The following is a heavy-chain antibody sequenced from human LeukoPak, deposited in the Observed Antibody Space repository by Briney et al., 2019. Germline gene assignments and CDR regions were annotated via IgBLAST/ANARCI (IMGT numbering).Heavy chain of an antibody. D-gene: IGHD1-26*01. CDR3: ARDYHSGSYGDAFDI. CDR1: GGSISSSNYY. Sequence: SETLSLTCTVSGGSISSSNYYWGWIRQPPGKGLEWIGSIYNSGGTNYNPSLKSRVTISVDTSKNQFSLKLSSVTAADTAVYYCARDYHSGSYGDAFDIWGQGTMVTVSS. J-gene: IGHJ3*02. V-gene: IGHV4-39*07. CDR2: IYNSGGT.